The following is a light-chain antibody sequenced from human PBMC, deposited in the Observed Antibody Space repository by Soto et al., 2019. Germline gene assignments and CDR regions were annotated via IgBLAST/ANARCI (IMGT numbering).Light chain of an antibody. CDR1: QSVRSY. Sequence: EIVLTQSPATLSLSPGERATLSCRASQSVRSYLAWYQQKHGQAPRLLIYDASNRATGIPARFSGGGSGTDFTLTISSLGPEDFAVYYCQQRSNWPPTFGQGTKLEIK. J-gene: IGKJ2*01. V-gene: IGKV3-11*01. CDR3: QQRSNWPPT. CDR2: DAS.